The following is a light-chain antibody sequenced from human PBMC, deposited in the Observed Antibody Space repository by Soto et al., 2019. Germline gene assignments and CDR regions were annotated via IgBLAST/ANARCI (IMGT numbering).Light chain of an antibody. CDR1: SSDIGAYNY. J-gene: IGLJ1*01. CDR3: TSSTSDSLYV. Sequence: QSVLTQPASVSGSPRQSITISCTGSSSDIGAYNYVSWFQQYPGKAPKLIISEVSNRPSGVSNRFSGSKSGTAASLTISGLQTEDEADYFCTSSTSDSLYVFGTGTKVTV. CDR2: EVS. V-gene: IGLV2-14*01.